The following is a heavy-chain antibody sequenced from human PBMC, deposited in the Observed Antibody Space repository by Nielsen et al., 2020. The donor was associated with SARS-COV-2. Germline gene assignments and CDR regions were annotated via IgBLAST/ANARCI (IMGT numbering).Heavy chain of an antibody. V-gene: IGHV3-30*02. D-gene: IGHD1-1*01. CDR3: VREIREVEFTSHYYYGLDV. CDR1: GFTFSNYD. CDR2: IRYDGSDK. Sequence: GESLKISCAASGFTFSNYDIHWARQAPGKGLEWVAFIRYDGSDKYYADSVKGRFTISRDDAKNTLYLQMNNVRAGDTAVYYCVREIREVEFTSHYYYGLDVWGQGTTVTVSS. J-gene: IGHJ6*02.